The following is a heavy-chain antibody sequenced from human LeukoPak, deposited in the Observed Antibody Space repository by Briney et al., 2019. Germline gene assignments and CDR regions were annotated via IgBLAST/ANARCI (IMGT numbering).Heavy chain of an antibody. CDR1: GGSISSYH. J-gene: IGHJ5*02. D-gene: IGHD2-15*01. CDR3: ARDSGYCSGGSCYSHSNWFDP. Sequence: SETLSLTCTVSGGSISSYHWSWIRQPAGKGLEGIGRIYTSGSTNYNPSLKSRVTMSVDTSKNQFSLKLSSVTAADTAVYYCARDSGYCSGGSCYSHSNWFDPWGQGTLVTVSS. CDR2: IYTSGST. V-gene: IGHV4-4*07.